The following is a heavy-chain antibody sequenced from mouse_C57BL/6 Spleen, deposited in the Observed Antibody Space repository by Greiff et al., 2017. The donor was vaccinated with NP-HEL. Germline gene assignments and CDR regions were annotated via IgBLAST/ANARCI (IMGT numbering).Heavy chain of an antibody. CDR1: GYAFSSSW. CDR3: ARQLTRTYWYFDV. V-gene: IGHV1-82*01. J-gene: IGHJ1*03. Sequence: QVQLQQSGPELVKPGASVKISCKASGYAFSSSWMNWVKQRPGKGLEWIGRIYPGDGDTNYNGKFKGKATLTADKSSSTAYMQLSSLTSEDSAVYFCARQLTRTYWYFDVWGTGTTVTVSS. CDR2: IYPGDGDT. D-gene: IGHD4-1*01.